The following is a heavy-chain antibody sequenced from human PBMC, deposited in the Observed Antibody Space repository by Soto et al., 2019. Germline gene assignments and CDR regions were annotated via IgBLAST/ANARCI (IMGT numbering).Heavy chain of an antibody. CDR2: IYYSGST. Sequence: TSETLSLTCTVSGGSISSYYWSWIRQPPGKGLEWIGYIYYSGSTNYNPSLKSRVTISVDTSKNQFSLKLSSVTAADTAVYYCARRSSSGWFLYFDYWGQGTLVSVS. D-gene: IGHD6-19*01. CDR1: GGSISSYY. CDR3: ARRSSSGWFLYFDY. J-gene: IGHJ4*02. V-gene: IGHV4-59*01.